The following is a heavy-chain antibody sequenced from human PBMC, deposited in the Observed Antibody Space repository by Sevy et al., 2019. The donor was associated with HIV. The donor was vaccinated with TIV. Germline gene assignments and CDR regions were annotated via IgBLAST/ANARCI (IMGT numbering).Heavy chain of an antibody. J-gene: IGHJ4*02. CDR2: IKQDGSEK. CDR3: ARGNSGSFDY. Sequence: GGSLRLSCAASGFTFSSYCMSWVRQAPGKGLEWVANIKQDGSEKYYVASVKGRFTISRDNAKNSVYLQMNSLRPEDTAIYYCARGNSGSFDYWGQGTLVTVSS. V-gene: IGHV3-7*04. D-gene: IGHD3-22*01. CDR1: GFTFSSYC.